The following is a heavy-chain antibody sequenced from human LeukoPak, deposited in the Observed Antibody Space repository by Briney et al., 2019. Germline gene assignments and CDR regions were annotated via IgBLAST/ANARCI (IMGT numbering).Heavy chain of an antibody. V-gene: IGHV4-4*08. Sequence: SETLSLTCTVSGGSISSYYWSWIRQPPGKGLEWIGYIYTSGGTNYNPSLKSRVTMSVDTSKNQFSLKLSSVTAADTAVYYCARGGDYSNYYYYYMDVWGKGTTVTVSS. CDR2: IYTSGGT. CDR3: ARGGDYSNYYYYYMDV. J-gene: IGHJ6*03. CDR1: GGSISSYY. D-gene: IGHD4-11*01.